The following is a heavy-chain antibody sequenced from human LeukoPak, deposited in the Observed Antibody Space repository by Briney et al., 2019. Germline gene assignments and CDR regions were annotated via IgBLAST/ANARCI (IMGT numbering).Heavy chain of an antibody. D-gene: IGHD3-9*01. CDR1: GGSISSYY. CDR3: ARRDYDILTGYVDWYFDL. J-gene: IGHJ2*01. Sequence: SETLSLTCTVSGGSISSYYWSWIRQPPGKGLEWIGYIYYSGSTNYNPSLKSRVTISVDTSKNQFSLKLSSVTAADTAVYYCARRDYDILTGYVDWYFDLWGRGTLVTVSS. V-gene: IGHV4-59*01. CDR2: IYYSGST.